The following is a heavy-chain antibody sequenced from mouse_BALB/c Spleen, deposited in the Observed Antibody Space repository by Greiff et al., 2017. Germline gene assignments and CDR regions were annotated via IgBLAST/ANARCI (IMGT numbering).Heavy chain of an antibody. D-gene: IGHD1-2*01. J-gene: IGHJ3*01. CDR1: GFTFSSFG. CDR3: ARSAIHYYGYGAY. V-gene: IGHV5-17*02. CDR2: ISSGSSTI. Sequence: VQLQESGGGLVQPGGSRKLSCAASGFTFSSFGMHWVRQAPEKGLEWVAYISSGSSTIYYADTVKGRFTISRDNPKNTLFLQMTSLRSEDTAMYYCARSAIHYYGYGAYWGQGTLVTVSA.